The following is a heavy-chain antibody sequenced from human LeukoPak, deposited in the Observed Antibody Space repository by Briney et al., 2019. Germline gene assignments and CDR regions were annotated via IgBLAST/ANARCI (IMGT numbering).Heavy chain of an antibody. CDR3: AREHDYGPDY. Sequence: ASVKVSRKASGYTFTVHYMHWLRQVPGQGLEWMGWIKPDSGATNFAQNFQGRVTMTSDTSINTAYMELSSLTSDDTAMYYCAREHDYGPDYWGQGTLVTVSA. CDR1: GYTFTVHY. V-gene: IGHV1-2*02. CDR2: IKPDSGAT. J-gene: IGHJ4*02. D-gene: IGHD4/OR15-4a*01.